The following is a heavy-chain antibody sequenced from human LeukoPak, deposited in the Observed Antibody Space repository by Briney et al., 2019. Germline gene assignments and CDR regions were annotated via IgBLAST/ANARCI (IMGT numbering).Heavy chain of an antibody. Sequence: PSETLSLTCAVYGGSFSGYYWSWIRQPPGKGLEWIGYIYYSGSTNYNPSLKSRVTISVDPSKNQFSLILSSVTAADTAMYYCARTRDSGRSDIWGQGTLVTVSS. D-gene: IGHD3-10*01. V-gene: IGHV4-59*01. J-gene: IGHJ4*02. CDR1: GGSFSGYY. CDR2: IYYSGST. CDR3: ARTRDSGRSDI.